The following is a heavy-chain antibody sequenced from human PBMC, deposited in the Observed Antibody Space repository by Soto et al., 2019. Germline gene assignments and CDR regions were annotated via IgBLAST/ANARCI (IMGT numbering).Heavy chain of an antibody. CDR1: GFTFSSYG. CDR3: AKDRGYSSGLLNY. D-gene: IGHD6-19*01. Sequence: GGSLRLSCAASGFTFSSYGMHWVRQAPGKGLEWVAVISYDGSNKYYADSVKGRFTISRDNSKNTLYLQMNSLRSEDAAVYYCAKDRGYSSGLLNYWGQGTLVTVSS. V-gene: IGHV3-30*18. CDR2: ISYDGSNK. J-gene: IGHJ4*02.